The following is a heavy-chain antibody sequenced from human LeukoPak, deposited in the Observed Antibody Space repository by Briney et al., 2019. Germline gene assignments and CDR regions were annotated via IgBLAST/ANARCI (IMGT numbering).Heavy chain of an antibody. D-gene: IGHD3-16*01. CDR2: IYYSGST. V-gene: IGHV4-59*01. J-gene: IGHJ4*02. CDR1: GGSISSYY. CDR3: ARDPWGRYFDY. Sequence: SETLSLTCTVSGGSISSYYWSWIRQPPGKGLEWIGYIYYSGSTNYNPSLKSRVTISVDTSKNQFSLKLSSVTAADTAVYYCARDPWGRYFDYWGQGTLATVSS.